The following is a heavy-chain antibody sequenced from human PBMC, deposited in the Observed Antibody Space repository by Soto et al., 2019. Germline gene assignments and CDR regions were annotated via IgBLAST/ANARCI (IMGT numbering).Heavy chain of an antibody. V-gene: IGHV3-73*01. D-gene: IGHD2-2*01. CDR1: GFTFSGSA. Sequence: GGSLRLSCAAPGFTFSGSAMHWVRQASGKGLEWVGRIRSKANSYATAYAASVKGRFTISRDDSKNTAYLQMNSLKTEDTAVYYCLGVVPDALSYYYVMDVWGQGTQVTVTS. CDR2: IRSKANSYAT. CDR3: LGVVPDALSYYYVMDV. J-gene: IGHJ6*02.